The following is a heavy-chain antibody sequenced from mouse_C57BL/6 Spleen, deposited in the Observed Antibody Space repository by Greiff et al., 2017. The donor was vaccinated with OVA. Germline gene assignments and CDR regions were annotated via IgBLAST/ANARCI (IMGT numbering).Heavy chain of an antibody. J-gene: IGHJ2*01. D-gene: IGHD4-1*01. CDR2: IYPGDGDT. CDR3: AITGTSYFDY. V-gene: IGHV1-82*01. Sequence: VQLQQSGPELVKPGASVKISCKASGYAFSSSWMNWVKQRPGKGLEWIGRIYPGDGDTNYNGKFKGKATLTADKSSSTAYMQLSSLTSEDSAVYFCAITGTSYFDYWGQGTTLTVSS. CDR1: GYAFSSSW.